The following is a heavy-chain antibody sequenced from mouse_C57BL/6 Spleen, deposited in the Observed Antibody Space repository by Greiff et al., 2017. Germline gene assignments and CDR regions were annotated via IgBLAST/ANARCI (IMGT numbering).Heavy chain of an antibody. CDR3: ARDGESWFAY. CDR2: ISDGGSYT. CDR1: GFTFSSYA. J-gene: IGHJ3*01. Sequence: DVLLVESGGGLVKPGGSLKLSCAASGFTFSSYAMSWVRQTPEKRLEWVATISDGGSYTYYPDNVKGRFTITRDNAKNNLYLQMSHLKSEDTAMYYCARDGESWFAYWGQGTLVTVSA. V-gene: IGHV5-4*01.